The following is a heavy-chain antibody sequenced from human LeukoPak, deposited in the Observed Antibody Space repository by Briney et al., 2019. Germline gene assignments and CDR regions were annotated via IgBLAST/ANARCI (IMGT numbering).Heavy chain of an antibody. CDR1: GFTFSSYD. Sequence: GGSLRLSCAASGFTFSSYDVHWVRQATGKGLEWVSAIGTAGDTYYPGSVKGRFTISRENAKNSLYLQMNSLRAGDTAVYYCARGNARGEFDYWGQGTLVTVSS. J-gene: IGHJ4*02. V-gene: IGHV3-13*01. CDR2: IGTAGDT. CDR3: ARGNARGEFDY. D-gene: IGHD3-10*01.